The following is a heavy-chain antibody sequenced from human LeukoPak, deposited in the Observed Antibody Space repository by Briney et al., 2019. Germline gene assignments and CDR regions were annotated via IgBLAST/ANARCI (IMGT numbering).Heavy chain of an antibody. CDR2: IFYSGST. CDR3: ARMGGGQASARDYNWFDP. CDR1: GDSISSYY. V-gene: IGHV4-59*08. Sequence: SETLSLTCTVSGDSISSYYWNWIRQPPGKGLEWIGYIFYSGSTDYNPSLKSRVTISIDTSKNQFSLKLSSVTAADTAVYYCARMGGGQASARDYNWFDPWGQGTLVTVSS. J-gene: IGHJ5*02. D-gene: IGHD3-16*01.